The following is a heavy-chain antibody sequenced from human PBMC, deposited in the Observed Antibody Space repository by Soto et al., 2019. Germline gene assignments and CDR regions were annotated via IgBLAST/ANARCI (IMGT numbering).Heavy chain of an antibody. CDR3: AKGTWKCSSSCYFDD. J-gene: IGHJ4*02. D-gene: IGHD6-13*01. Sequence: PGVSLRLSCAASGFTFSSYAMSWVRQAPGKGLEWVSAISGSGGSTYYADSVKGRFTISRDNSKNTLYLQMNSLRAEDTAVYYCAKGTWKCSSSCYFDDWGQGTLVTVS. CDR2: ISGSGGST. V-gene: IGHV3-23*01. CDR1: GFTFSSYA.